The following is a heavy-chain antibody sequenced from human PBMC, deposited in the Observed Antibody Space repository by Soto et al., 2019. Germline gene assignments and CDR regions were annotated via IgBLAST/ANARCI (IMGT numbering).Heavy chain of an antibody. CDR1: GFTFSSYS. CDR3: PKDSGYQLSDNYFYSGLDV. CDR2: ISSSSSYI. D-gene: IGHD2-2*01. J-gene: IGHJ6*02. Sequence: GGSLRLSCEASGFTFSSYSMNWVRQAPGPGMEWGSSISSSSSYIYYADSVKGRFTTSRDNAKNSLSLQMNSLRPEDTAVYYRPKDSGYQLSDNYFYSGLDVWGQGITPTVSS. V-gene: IGHV3-21*01.